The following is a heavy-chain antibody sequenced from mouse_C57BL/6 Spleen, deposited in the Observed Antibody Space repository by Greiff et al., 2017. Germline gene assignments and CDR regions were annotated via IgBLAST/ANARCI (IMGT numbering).Heavy chain of an antibody. D-gene: IGHD2-4*01. CDR1: GYTFTSYW. J-gene: IGHJ2*01. CDR2: IDPSDSYT. V-gene: IGHV1-69*01. CDR3: ARSPYDYGGGYFDY. Sequence: QVQLKQPGAELVMPGASVKLSCKASGYTFTSYWMHWVKQRPGQGLEWIGEIDPSDSYTNYNQKFKGKSTLTVDKSSSTAYMQLSSLTSEDSAVYYCARSPYDYGGGYFDYWGQGTTLTVSS.